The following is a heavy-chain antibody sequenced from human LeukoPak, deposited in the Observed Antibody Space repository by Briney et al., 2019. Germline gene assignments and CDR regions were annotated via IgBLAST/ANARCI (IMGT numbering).Heavy chain of an antibody. CDR3: ARGMPLYYYYGMDV. D-gene: IGHD2-2*01. V-gene: IGHV1-2*04. CDR1: GYTFTGYY. CDR2: INPNSGGT. Sequence: ASVKVPCKASGYTFTGYYMHWVRQAPGQGLEWMGWINPNSGGTNYAQKFQGWVTMTRDTSISTAYMELSRLRSDDTAVYYCARGMPLYYYYGMDVWGQGTTVTVSS. J-gene: IGHJ6*02.